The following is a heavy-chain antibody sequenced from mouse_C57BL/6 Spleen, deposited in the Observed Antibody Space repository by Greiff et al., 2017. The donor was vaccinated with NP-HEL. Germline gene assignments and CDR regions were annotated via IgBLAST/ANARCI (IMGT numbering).Heavy chain of an antibody. CDR3: TRPSSYSNYPYWYFDV. Sequence: VQLQQSGAELVRPGASVTLSCKASGYTFTDYEMHWVKQTPVHGLEWIGAIDPETGGTAYNQKFKGKAILTADKSSSTAYMELRSLTSEDSAVYYCTRPSSYSNYPYWYFDVWGTGTTVTVSS. J-gene: IGHJ1*03. D-gene: IGHD2-5*01. CDR1: GYTFTDYE. CDR2: IDPETGGT. V-gene: IGHV1-15*01.